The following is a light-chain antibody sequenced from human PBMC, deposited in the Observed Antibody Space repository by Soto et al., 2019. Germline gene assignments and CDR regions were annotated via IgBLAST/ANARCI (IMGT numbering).Light chain of an antibody. Sequence: EIVLTQSPGTLSLSPGERATLSCRASQSVSSNYLAWYQQKPGQAPRLLIYGASSRATGIPDRFSGSGSGTDFTLTISRLEPEDFAVYYCQQYCNSPRTFGQGTKVDIK. CDR2: GAS. CDR1: QSVSSNY. V-gene: IGKV3-20*01. J-gene: IGKJ1*01. CDR3: QQYCNSPRT.